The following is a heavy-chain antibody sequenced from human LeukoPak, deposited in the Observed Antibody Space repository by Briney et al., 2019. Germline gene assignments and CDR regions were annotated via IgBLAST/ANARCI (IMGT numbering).Heavy chain of an antibody. D-gene: IGHD2-2*01. CDR3: AKESLLSFDS. V-gene: IGHV1-18*01. CDR1: GYTFSSHG. CDR2: IRAYNGNT. J-gene: IGHJ4*02. Sequence: GSVKVSCKASGYTFSSHGISWVRQAPGQGLEWMGWIRAYNGNTNYAQKLQGRVTMTTDTSTSTAYMELRSLRSDDTAVYYCAKESLLSFDSWGQGTLVTVSS.